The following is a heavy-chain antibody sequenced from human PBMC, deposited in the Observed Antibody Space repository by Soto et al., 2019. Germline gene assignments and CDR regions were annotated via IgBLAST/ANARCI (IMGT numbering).Heavy chain of an antibody. CDR2: ISGSGGST. J-gene: IGHJ4*02. Sequence: EVQLLESGGSLVQPGGSLRLSCAASGFTFRYSPMTWVRQAPGKGLEWVSTISGSGGSTYYADSVKGRFTISRDNSKNTLYLQMNSLRAEDTAVYYCANPTGYSGEGYWGQGTLVTVSS. D-gene: IGHD1-26*01. CDR1: GFTFRYSP. CDR3: ANPTGYSGEGY. V-gene: IGHV3-23*01.